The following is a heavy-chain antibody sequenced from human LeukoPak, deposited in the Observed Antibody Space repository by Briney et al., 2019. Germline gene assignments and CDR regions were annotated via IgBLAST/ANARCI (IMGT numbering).Heavy chain of an antibody. Sequence: GGSLRLSCAASGFTFSIYTMNWVRQAPGKGLEWVSIINYNGDHKYYADSVQGRFTISRDNSKNTVYLQMNSLRAEDTAIYYCAKDGHCPGALCPTQIAVAGYNDNWGQGTLVTVSS. CDR1: GFTFSIYT. J-gene: IGHJ4*02. CDR3: AKDGHCPGALCPTQIAVAGYNDN. CDR2: INYNGDHK. D-gene: IGHD6-19*01. V-gene: IGHV3-23*01.